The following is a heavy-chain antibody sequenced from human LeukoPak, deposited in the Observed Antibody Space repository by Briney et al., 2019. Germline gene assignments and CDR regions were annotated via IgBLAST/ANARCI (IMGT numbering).Heavy chain of an antibody. CDR2: ISSSSSYI. CDR1: GFTFSSYS. CDR3: ARGEELRYFDWFSPAWGGTDY. D-gene: IGHD3-9*01. V-gene: IGHV3-21*01. Sequence: GGSLRLSCAASGFTFSSYSMNWVRQAPGKGLEWVSSISSSSSYIYYADSVKGRFTISRDNAKNSLYLQMNSLRAEDTAVYYCARGEELRYFDWFSPAWGGTDYWGQGTLVTVSS. J-gene: IGHJ4*02.